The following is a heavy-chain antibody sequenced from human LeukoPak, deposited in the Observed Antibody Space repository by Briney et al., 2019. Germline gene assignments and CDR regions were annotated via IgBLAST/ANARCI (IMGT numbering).Heavy chain of an antibody. Sequence: SETLSLTCTVSGGSISSSSYYWGWIRQPPGKGLEWIGSIYYSGSTYYNPSLKSRVTISLDKSKNQFSLKLSSVTAADTAVYYCARVRVVVAATLNGMDVWGQGTTVTVSS. CDR2: IYYSGST. CDR3: ARVRVVVAATLNGMDV. V-gene: IGHV4-39*07. J-gene: IGHJ6*02. D-gene: IGHD2-15*01. CDR1: GGSISSSSYY.